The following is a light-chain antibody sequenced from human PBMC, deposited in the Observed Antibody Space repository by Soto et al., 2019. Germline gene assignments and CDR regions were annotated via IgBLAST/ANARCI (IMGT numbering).Light chain of an antibody. CDR2: WAS. CDR3: QQYYSNPRT. CDR1: QSVIHTSNNKSY. J-gene: IGKJ1*01. Sequence: DIVMTQSPDSLAVSLGERATINCKSSQSVIHTSNNKSYLAWYLQTKGQTPKLLIYWASTRESGVPDRFSGSGSGTDFTLTISSLQAEDVSVYYCQQYYSNPRTFGQGTKVDIK. V-gene: IGKV4-1*01.